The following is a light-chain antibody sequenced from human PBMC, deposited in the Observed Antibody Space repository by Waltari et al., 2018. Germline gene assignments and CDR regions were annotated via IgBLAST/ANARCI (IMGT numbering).Light chain of an antibody. J-gene: IGLJ1*01. V-gene: IGLV2-14*01. CDR1: SSDVGSYNY. CDR2: DVS. Sequence: QSALTQPASVSGSRGQSITISCTGTSSDVGSYNYVSWDQQHPGKAPKLLIYDVSKRPSGVSNRFSGARSGNTASLTISGLQAEDEADYYGTSYTSSNTYVFGTGTKVTVL. CDR3: TSYTSSNTYV.